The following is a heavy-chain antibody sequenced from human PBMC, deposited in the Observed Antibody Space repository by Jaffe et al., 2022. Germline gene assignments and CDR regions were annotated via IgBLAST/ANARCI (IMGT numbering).Heavy chain of an antibody. CDR2: INAGNGNT. J-gene: IGHJ4*02. Sequence: QVQLVQSGAEVKKPGASVKVSCKASGYTFTSYAMHWVRQAPGQRLEWMGWINAGNGNTKYSQKFQGRVTITRDTSASTAYMELSSLRSEDTAVYYCAREDFIAVAGTGALDYWGQGTLVTVSS. CDR3: AREDFIAVAGTGALDY. CDR1: GYTFTSYA. V-gene: IGHV1-3*01. D-gene: IGHD6-19*01.